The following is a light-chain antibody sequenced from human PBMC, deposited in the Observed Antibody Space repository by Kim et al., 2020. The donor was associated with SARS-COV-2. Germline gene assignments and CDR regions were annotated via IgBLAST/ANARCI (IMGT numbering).Light chain of an antibody. J-gene: IGLJ2*01. CDR1: SSDVGNYNL. CDR2: EVS. V-gene: IGLV2-23*02. CDR3: CSYAGSDTAV. Sequence: GQSITISGSGTSSDVGNYNLVSWYQQHPGKAPKLMIYEVSKRPSGVSKRFSGSKSGNTASLTISGLRAEDEADYYCCSYAGSDTAVFGGGTKLTVL.